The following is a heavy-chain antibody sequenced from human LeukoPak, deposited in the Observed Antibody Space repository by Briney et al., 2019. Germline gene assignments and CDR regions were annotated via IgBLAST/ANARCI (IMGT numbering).Heavy chain of an antibody. Sequence: GGSLRLSCAASGFTFSSYSMNWVRQAPGKGLEWVSSISSSSGYIYYADSVKGRFTISRDNAKNSLYLQMNSLRAEDTAVYYCARPLYASYYYGMDVWGQGTTVTVSS. J-gene: IGHJ6*02. V-gene: IGHV3-21*01. CDR3: ARPLYASYYYGMDV. CDR1: GFTFSSYS. D-gene: IGHD2-2*02. CDR2: ISSSSGYI.